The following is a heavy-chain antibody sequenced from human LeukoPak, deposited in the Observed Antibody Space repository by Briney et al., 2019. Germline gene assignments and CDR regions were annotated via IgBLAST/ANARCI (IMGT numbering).Heavy chain of an antibody. Sequence: GASVKVSCKASGYTFTKSYIHWVRQAPGQRLEWMGLINPGGDNTKYAQNFQGRVTITRNTSISTAYMELSSLRSEDTAVYYCARKASGSYYDFDYWGQGTLVTVSS. CDR3: ARKASGSYYDFDY. D-gene: IGHD1-26*01. CDR2: INPGGDNT. CDR1: GYTFTKSY. J-gene: IGHJ4*02. V-gene: IGHV1-46*01.